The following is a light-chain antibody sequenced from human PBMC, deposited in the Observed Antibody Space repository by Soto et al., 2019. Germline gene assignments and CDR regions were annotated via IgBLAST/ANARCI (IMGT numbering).Light chain of an antibody. CDR1: SSDIGGYKY. V-gene: IGLV2-14*01. CDR3: TSYSRDRVLV. CDR2: EVS. Sequence: QSVLTQPASVSGSLGQSITISCTGTSSDIGGYKYVSWYQQHPGKAPKLIIFEVSNRPSGVSDRFSGSNSGNTASLTISGLQAEDEADYYCTSYSRDRVLVFGGGTKLTVL. J-gene: IGLJ3*02.